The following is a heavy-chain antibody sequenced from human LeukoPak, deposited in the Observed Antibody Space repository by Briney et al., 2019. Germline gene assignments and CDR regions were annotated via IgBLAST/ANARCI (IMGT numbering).Heavy chain of an antibody. Sequence: SVKVSCKASGGTFSSYAISWVRQAPGQGLEWMGGIIPIFGTANYAQKFQGRVTIITDESTSTAYMELSSLRSEDTAVYYCARDPYYYDSSGYYIWGQGTLVTVSS. CDR3: ARDPYYYDSSGYYI. V-gene: IGHV1-69*05. J-gene: IGHJ4*02. CDR2: IIPIFGTA. D-gene: IGHD3-22*01. CDR1: GGTFSSYA.